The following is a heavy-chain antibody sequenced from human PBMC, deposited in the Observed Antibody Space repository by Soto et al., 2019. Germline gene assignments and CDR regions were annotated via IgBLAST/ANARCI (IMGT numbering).Heavy chain of an antibody. D-gene: IGHD3-3*01. J-gene: IGHJ6*02. V-gene: IGHV1-2*04. CDR3: ARQAPRYYDFWSGYYRAPYGMDV. Sequence: ASVKVSCKASGYTFTGYYVHWVRQAPGQGLEWMGWINPNSGGTNYAQKFQGWVTMTRDTSISTAYMELSSLKASDTAMYYCARQAPRYYDFWSGYYRAPYGMDVWGQGTTVTVSS. CDR1: GYTFTGYY. CDR2: INPNSGGT.